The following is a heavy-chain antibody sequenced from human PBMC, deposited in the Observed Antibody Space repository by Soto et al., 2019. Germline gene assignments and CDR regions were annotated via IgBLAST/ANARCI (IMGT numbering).Heavy chain of an antibody. Sequence: QVQLVESGGGVVQPGRSLRLSCAASGFTFSSYGMHWVRQAPGKGLEWVAVIWYDGSNKYYADSVKGRFTISRDNSKNTLYQQMNSLRAEDTAVYYCASTYYYDSSGSKARDYWGQGTLVTVSS. V-gene: IGHV3-33*01. D-gene: IGHD3-22*01. CDR3: ASTYYYDSSGSKARDY. CDR1: GFTFSSYG. J-gene: IGHJ4*02. CDR2: IWYDGSNK.